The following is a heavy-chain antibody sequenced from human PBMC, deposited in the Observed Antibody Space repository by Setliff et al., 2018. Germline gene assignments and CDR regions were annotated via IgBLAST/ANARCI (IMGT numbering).Heavy chain of an antibody. CDR3: AKDESRISGYYFDY. D-gene: IGHD3-22*01. Sequence: GGSLRLSCAASGFTFSSYAMSWVRQASGKGLEWVSAISGSGGSTYYADSVKGRFTISRDNSKNTLYLQMNSLRAEDTAVYYCAKDESRISGYYFDYWGQGTLVTVSS. V-gene: IGHV3-23*01. CDR1: GFTFSSYA. CDR2: ISGSGGST. J-gene: IGHJ4*02.